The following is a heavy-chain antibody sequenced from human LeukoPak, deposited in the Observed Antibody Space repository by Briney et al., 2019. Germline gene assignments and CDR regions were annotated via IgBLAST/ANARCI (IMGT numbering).Heavy chain of an antibody. J-gene: IGHJ6*03. CDR2: VYYTGRT. Sequence: SETLSLTCTVSGDSISSFTSSSYFWAWIRQPPGKGLEWIGNVYYTGRTYNNPSLRSRVTVSVDTSKNQFSLRLSSVTAADTAVYYCARHLLGRGADYYFFYMDVWGKGTTVTVSS. D-gene: IGHD1-26*01. V-gene: IGHV4-39*01. CDR1: GDSISSFTSSSYF. CDR3: ARHLLGRGADYYFFYMDV.